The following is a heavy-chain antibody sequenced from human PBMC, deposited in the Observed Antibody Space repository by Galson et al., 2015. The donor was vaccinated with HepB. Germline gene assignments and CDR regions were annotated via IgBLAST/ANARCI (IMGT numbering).Heavy chain of an antibody. V-gene: IGHV1-2*02. Sequence: SVKVSCKASEYTFTGYYIHWVRQAPGQGLEWMGWINPNSGGTSFAQRFQGRVTMTRDASISTAYMELSRLRSDDTAVYFCARIAVASPDPFDIWGQGTMVTVSS. CDR2: INPNSGGT. CDR1: EYTFTGYY. D-gene: IGHD6-19*01. J-gene: IGHJ3*02. CDR3: ARIAVASPDPFDI.